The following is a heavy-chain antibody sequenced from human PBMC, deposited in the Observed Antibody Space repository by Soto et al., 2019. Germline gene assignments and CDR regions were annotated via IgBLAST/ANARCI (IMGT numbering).Heavy chain of an antibody. J-gene: IGHJ5*01. D-gene: IGHD4-17*01. CDR1: GFTFSYYA. Sequence: QVQLVESGGGVVQPGRSLRLSCAASGFTFSYYAFHWVRQAPGKGLEWVSMISSDGRIENYADSVRGRFTISRDNSRNTLYLQMNSLRPDDTAAYYCARDEGVPGAGFDSWGQGNLVTVSS. CDR3: ARDEGVPGAGFDS. CDR2: ISSDGRIE. V-gene: IGHV3-30*04.